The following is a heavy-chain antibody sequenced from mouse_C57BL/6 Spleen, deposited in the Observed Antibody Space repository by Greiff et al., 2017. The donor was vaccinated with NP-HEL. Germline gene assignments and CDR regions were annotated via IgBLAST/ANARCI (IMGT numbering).Heavy chain of an antibody. CDR2: INYDGSST. J-gene: IGHJ4*01. CDR1: GFTFSDYY. Sequence: EVMLVESEGGLVQPGSSMKLSCTASGFTFSDYYMAWVRQVPEKGLEWVANINYDGSSTYYLDSLKSRFIISRDNAKNILYLQMSSLKSEDTATYYCARASPTGYYAMDYWGQGTSVTVSS. CDR3: ARASPTGYYAMDY. D-gene: IGHD4-1*02. V-gene: IGHV5-16*01.